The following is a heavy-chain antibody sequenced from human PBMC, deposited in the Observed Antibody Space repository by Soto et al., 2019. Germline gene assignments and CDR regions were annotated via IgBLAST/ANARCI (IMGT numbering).Heavy chain of an antibody. CDR2: IYYSGNT. CDR1: RDSISGSDFY. V-gene: IGHV4-30-4*01. D-gene: IGHD1-7*01. CDR3: VRGNWNYDSLFWFDP. Sequence: QVQLQESGPGLVRPSQTLSLTCTVSRDSISGSDFYWTWLRQPPGKGLEWIGYIYYSGNTFYNPSLRSRVTMSVDTSKNPFSLKLSSVTAADTAVYYCVRGNWNYDSLFWFDPWGQGIMVTVSS. J-gene: IGHJ5*02.